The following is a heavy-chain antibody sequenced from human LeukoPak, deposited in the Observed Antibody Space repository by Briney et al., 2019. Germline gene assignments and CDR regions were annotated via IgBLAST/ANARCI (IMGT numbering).Heavy chain of an antibody. J-gene: IGHJ3*02. CDR1: GFTFSSYA. Sequence: PGGSLRLSCAASGFTFSSYAMHWVRQAPGKGLEWVAVISYDGSNKYYADSVKGRFTISRDNSKNTLYLQMNSLRAEDTAVYYCASVPLGATSWRIWGQGTMVTFSS. D-gene: IGHD1-26*01. CDR2: ISYDGSNK. V-gene: IGHV3-30-3*01. CDR3: ASVPLGATSWRI.